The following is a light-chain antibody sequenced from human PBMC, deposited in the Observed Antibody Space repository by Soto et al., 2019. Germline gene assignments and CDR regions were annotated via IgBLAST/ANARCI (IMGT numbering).Light chain of an antibody. CDR1: QSVSSPY. CDR2: GAS. J-gene: IGKJ2*01. V-gene: IGKV3-20*01. Sequence: EIVLTQSPGTLSLSPGERATLSCRASQSVSSPYLAWYQQKPGQAPRLLIYGASSRATGIPDRFSGSVSGKDFTLTISRLEPEDFAVYYCQRYDISPFPFGQGTKLEIK. CDR3: QRYDISPFP.